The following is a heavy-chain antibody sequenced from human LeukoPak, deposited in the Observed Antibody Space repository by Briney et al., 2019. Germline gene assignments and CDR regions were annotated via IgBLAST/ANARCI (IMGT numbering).Heavy chain of an antibody. CDR3: ARIPGATRNYYHFDY. CDR2: ISAFNGNT. CDR1: GYTFTSYG. J-gene: IGHJ4*02. D-gene: IGHD1-26*01. V-gene: IGHV1-18*01. Sequence: ASVKVSCKASGYTFTSYGISWVRPAPGQGLEWMGWISAFNGNTNYAQKLQGRVTMTTDTSTSTAYMELRSLRSDDTAVYYCARIPGATRNYYHFDYWGQGTPVNVSS.